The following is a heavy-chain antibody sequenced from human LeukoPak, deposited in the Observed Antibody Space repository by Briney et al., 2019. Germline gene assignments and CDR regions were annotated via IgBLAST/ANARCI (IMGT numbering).Heavy chain of an antibody. D-gene: IGHD3-10*01. CDR1: GFTFSSYG. V-gene: IGHV3-30*02. Sequence: PGGSLRLSCVASGFTFSSYGMHWVRQRPGKGLEWLTVIWSDENKTYYADSVKGRFTVSRDNSKNTLYLQMNSLRAEDTAVYYCAKVSGSYPYNWFDPWGQGTPVIVSS. CDR2: IWSDENKT. CDR3: AKVSGSYPYNWFDP. J-gene: IGHJ5*02.